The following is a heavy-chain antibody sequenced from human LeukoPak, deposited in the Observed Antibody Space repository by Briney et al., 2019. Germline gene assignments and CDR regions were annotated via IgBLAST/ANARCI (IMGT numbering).Heavy chain of an antibody. V-gene: IGHV4-34*01. CDR1: GGSFSGYY. D-gene: IGHD5-24*01. CDR3: ARDLEMATISRVDAFDI. J-gene: IGHJ3*02. CDR2: INHSGST. Sequence: SETLSLTCAVYGGSFSGYYWSWIRQPPGKGLEWIGEINHSGSTNYNPSLKSRVTISVDTSKNQFSLKLSSVTAADTAVYYCARDLEMATISRVDAFDIWGQGTMVTVSS.